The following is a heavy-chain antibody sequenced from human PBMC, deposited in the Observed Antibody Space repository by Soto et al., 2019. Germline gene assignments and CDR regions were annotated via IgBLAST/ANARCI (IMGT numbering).Heavy chain of an antibody. V-gene: IGHV1-69*01. CDR3: ARGTKGSIFAENYYYYGMDV. CDR2: IIPIFGTA. J-gene: IGHJ6*02. D-gene: IGHD3-3*01. CDR1: GGTFSSYA. Sequence: QVQLVQSGAEVKKPGSSVKVSCKASGGTFSSYAISWVRQAPGQGLEWMGGIIPIFGTANYAQKFQGRVTITADESTSTACMELSSLRSEDTAVYYCARGTKGSIFAENYYYYGMDVWGQGTTVTVSS.